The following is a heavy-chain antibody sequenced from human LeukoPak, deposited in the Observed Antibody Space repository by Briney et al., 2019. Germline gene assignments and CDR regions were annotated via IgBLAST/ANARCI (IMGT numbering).Heavy chain of an antibody. J-gene: IGHJ1*01. D-gene: IGHD6-19*01. CDR1: GFTFSSYG. Sequence: GESLRLSCAASGFTFSSYGMHWVRQAPGKGLEWVAFIRYDGSNKYYADSVKGRFTISRDNSKNTLYLQMNSLRAEDTAVYYCAKDYLDSSGWGYFQHWGQGTLVTVSS. CDR2: IRYDGSNK. CDR3: AKDYLDSSGWGYFQH. V-gene: IGHV3-30*02.